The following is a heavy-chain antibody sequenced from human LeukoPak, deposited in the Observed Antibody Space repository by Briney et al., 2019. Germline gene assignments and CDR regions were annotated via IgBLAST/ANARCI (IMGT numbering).Heavy chain of an antibody. CDR3: AKDLVPRGYDDFYYFYY. J-gene: IGHJ4*02. Sequence: HPGGSLRLSCAASGFTFSSYAMSWVRQAPGKGLEWVSAISGSGGSTYYADSVKGRFTISRDNSKNTLYLQMNSLRAEDTAVYYCAKDLVPRGYDDFYYFYYGGQGTLVTVSS. CDR1: GFTFSSYA. V-gene: IGHV3-23*01. CDR2: ISGSGGST. D-gene: IGHD5-12*01.